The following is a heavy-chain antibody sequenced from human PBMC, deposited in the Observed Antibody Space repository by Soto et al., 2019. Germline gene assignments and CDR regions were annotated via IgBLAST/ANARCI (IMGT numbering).Heavy chain of an antibody. CDR2: ISPMFGAA. D-gene: IGHD3-10*01. Sequence: QVQLVQSGAEMKKPGSSVKVCCQSSGGTFNTYAMNWVRQAPGQGPEWMGDISPMFGAANYAPKFQGRDTITADESTGTSYMQLSSLTSEDTALYFCAREVQVHTPAFVYWGQGTLVTVSS. CDR1: GGTFNTYA. CDR3: AREVQVHTPAFVY. J-gene: IGHJ4*02. V-gene: IGHV1-69*19.